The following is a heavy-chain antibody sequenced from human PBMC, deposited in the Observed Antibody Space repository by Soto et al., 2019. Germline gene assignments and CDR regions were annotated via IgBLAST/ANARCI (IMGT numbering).Heavy chain of an antibody. CDR1: GDSSIGIYH. V-gene: IGHV4-38-2*01. Sequence: PSETRSLTCAVSGDSSIGIYHWAWIRQPPGRSLEWIASIFHTGTTYYTPSLKSRVTISVDTSKNQFSLRLSSVTAADSAVYYCPRPDFWG. CDR2: IFHTGTT. CDR3: PRPDF. J-gene: IGHJ6*01.